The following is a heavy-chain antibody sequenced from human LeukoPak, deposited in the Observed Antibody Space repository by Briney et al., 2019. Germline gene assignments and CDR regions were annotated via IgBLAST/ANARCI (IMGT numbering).Heavy chain of an antibody. CDR1: GFTFSSYA. CDR2: ISGSGGST. CDR3: AKLQAVGATFYYFDY. D-gene: IGHD1-26*01. J-gene: IGHJ4*02. V-gene: IGHV3-23*01. Sequence: RGSLRLSCAASGFTFSSYAMSWVRQAPGKGLEWVSAISGSGGSTYYADSVKGRFTISRDNSKNTLYLQMNSLRAEDTAVYYCAKLQAVGATFYYFDYWGQGTLVTVSS.